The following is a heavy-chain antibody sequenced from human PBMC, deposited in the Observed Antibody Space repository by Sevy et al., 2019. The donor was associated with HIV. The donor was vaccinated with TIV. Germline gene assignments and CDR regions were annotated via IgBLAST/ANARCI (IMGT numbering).Heavy chain of an antibody. CDR2: IYYNGHI. D-gene: IGHD1-26*01. CDR3: AGENAWGRGYS. CDR1: GGSITSLY. J-gene: IGHJ4*02. V-gene: IGHV4-59*08. Sequence: SENLSLTCTVSGGSITSLYWNWIRQPPGKGLEWIANIYYNGHINYNPFLKSRVTLSLDTSKNQFSLRLSSVTAADTAMYYCAGENAWGRGYSWGQGTLVTVSS.